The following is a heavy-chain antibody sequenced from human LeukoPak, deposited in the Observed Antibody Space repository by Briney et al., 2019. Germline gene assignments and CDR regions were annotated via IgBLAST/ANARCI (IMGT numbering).Heavy chain of an antibody. CDR2: IYPDDSDT. J-gene: IGHJ3*02. V-gene: IGHV5-51*01. CDR3: ARHVVPAATIPNDAFDI. CDR1: GYSFTSYW. Sequence: GESLKISCKGSGYSFTSYWIGWVRQMPGKGLEWMGIIYPDDSDTRYSPSFQGQVTISADKSISTAYLQWSSLKASDTAMYYCARHVVPAATIPNDAFDIWGQGTMVTVSS. D-gene: IGHD2-2*01.